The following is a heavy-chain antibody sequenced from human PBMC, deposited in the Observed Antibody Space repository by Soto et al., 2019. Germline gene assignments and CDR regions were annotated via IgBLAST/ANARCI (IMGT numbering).Heavy chain of an antibody. CDR3: AREWVCNDSSSWCHYYYYGMDV. CDR2: INAGNGNT. Sequence: QVQLVQSGAEVKKPGASVKVSCKASGYTFTSYAMHWVRQAPGQRLEWMGWINAGNGNTKYSQKFQGRVTITRDTSASTAYMELSSLRSEDTAVYYCAREWVCNDSSSWCHYYYYGMDVWGQGTTVTVSS. CDR1: GYTFTSYA. J-gene: IGHJ6*02. V-gene: IGHV1-3*01. D-gene: IGHD6-13*01.